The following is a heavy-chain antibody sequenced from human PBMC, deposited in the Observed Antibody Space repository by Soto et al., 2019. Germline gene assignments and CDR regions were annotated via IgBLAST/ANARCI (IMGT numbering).Heavy chain of an antibody. V-gene: IGHV3-33*08. Sequence: GGSLRLSCAASGFTFSSYGMHWVRQAPGKGLEWVAVIWYDGSNKYYADSVKGRFTISRDNSKNTLYLRMNSLRAEDTAVYYCARSFLAAAGLRPVDYWGQGPLGTVSS. D-gene: IGHD6-13*01. J-gene: IGHJ4*02. CDR3: ARSFLAAAGLRPVDY. CDR1: GFTFSSYG. CDR2: IWYDGSNK.